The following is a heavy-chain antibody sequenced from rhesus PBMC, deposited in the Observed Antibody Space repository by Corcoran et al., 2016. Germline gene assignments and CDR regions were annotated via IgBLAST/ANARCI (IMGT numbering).Heavy chain of an antibody. J-gene: IGHJ4*01. CDR1: VFTFTSSV. Sequence: EVQLVESGGGLVQPGVSLSLSCGVSVFTFTSSVLPLVRQAPGKGLDWVAVISSDGTNKYYADSVKDRFTVSRDNSKNVLYLQMNNLKLGDTAVYYCTTFHYWGRGVLVTVSS. V-gene: IGHV3-54*02. CDR3: TTFHY. CDR2: ISSDGTNK.